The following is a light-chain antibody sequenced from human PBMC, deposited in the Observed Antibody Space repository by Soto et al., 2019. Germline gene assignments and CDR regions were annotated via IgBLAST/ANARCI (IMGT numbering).Light chain of an antibody. J-gene: IGKJ1*01. CDR1: QSISRQ. V-gene: IGKV1-5*03. CDR2: QAS. Sequence: DIQMTQSPSTLSASVGDRVSITCRASQSISRQLAWYQQKPGKAPNLLIYQASNVETGVPSRFTGSGSGTEFTLTISSVQPDDLAAYYCRQYQSYWTFGQGTKVEVK. CDR3: RQYQSYWT.